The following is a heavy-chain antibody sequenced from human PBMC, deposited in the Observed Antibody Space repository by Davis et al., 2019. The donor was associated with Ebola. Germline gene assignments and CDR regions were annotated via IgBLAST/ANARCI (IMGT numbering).Heavy chain of an antibody. CDR3: AKGTGSSGWYNFDY. CDR2: IGGGGDDT. J-gene: IGHJ4*02. D-gene: IGHD6-19*01. V-gene: IGHV3-23*01. Sequence: GESLKISCAASGFTFNYYAMSWVRQAPGKGLEWVSLIGGGGDDTYYPDSVKGRFTISRDNSKNMLFLQMNSLRAEDTAVYYCAKGTGSSGWYNFDYWGQGTLVTVSS. CDR1: GFTFNYYA.